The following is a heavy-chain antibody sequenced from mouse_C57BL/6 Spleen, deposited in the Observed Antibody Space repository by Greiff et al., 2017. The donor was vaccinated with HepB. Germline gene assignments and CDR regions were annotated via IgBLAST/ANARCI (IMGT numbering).Heavy chain of an antibody. J-gene: IGHJ4*01. CDR2: IRSKSNNYAT. CDR1: GFSFNTYA. Sequence: EVKLMESGGGLVQPKGSLKLSCAASGFSFNTYAMNWVRQAPGKGLEWVARIRSKSNNYATYYADSVKDRFTISRDDSESMLYLQMNNLKTEDTAMYYCVRQDSSGYIYAMDYWGQGTSVTVSS. CDR3: VRQDSSGYIYAMDY. V-gene: IGHV10-1*01. D-gene: IGHD3-2*02.